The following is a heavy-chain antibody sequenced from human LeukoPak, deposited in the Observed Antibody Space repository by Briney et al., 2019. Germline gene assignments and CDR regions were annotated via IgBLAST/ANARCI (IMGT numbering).Heavy chain of an antibody. D-gene: IGHD1-26*01. Sequence: GGSLRLSCAASGFTFSSYEMNWVRQAPGKGLEWVSYISSSGSTIYYADSVKGRFTISRDNAKNSLYLQMNSLRAEDTAVYYCARVGRGGIIVGATVSDAFDIWGQGTMVTVSS. CDR1: GFTFSSYE. V-gene: IGHV3-48*03. J-gene: IGHJ3*02. CDR2: ISSSGSTI. CDR3: ARVGRGGIIVGATVSDAFDI.